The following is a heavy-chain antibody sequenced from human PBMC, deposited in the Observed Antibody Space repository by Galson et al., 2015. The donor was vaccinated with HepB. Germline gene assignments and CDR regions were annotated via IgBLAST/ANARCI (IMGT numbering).Heavy chain of an antibody. V-gene: IGHV5-10-1*01. Sequence: QSGAEVKKPGESLLISCQGSGYSFTSYWISWVRQMPGKGLEWMGRIDPRDAYTNYSPSFQGHGTISADKSISTAYLQWSSLKASDTAMYYCARTGKAGAGTGYYYYYYGMDVWGQGTTVTVSS. CDR1: GYSFTSYW. D-gene: IGHD6-19*01. J-gene: IGHJ6*02. CDR2: IDPRDAYT. CDR3: ARTGKAGAGTGYYYYYYGMDV.